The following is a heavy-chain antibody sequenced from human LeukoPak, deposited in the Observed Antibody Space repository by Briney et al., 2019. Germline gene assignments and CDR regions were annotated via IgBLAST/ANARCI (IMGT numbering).Heavy chain of an antibody. CDR1: GYTLTELS. J-gene: IGHJ6*02. Sequence: ASVKVSCKVSGYTLTELSMHWVRQAPGKGLEWMGGFDPEDGETIYAQKFQGRVTMTEDTSTDTAYMELSSLRSEDTAVYYCATNWGHYYYYGMDVWGQGTTVAVSS. V-gene: IGHV1-24*01. CDR3: ATNWGHYYYYGMDV. CDR2: FDPEDGET. D-gene: IGHD7-27*01.